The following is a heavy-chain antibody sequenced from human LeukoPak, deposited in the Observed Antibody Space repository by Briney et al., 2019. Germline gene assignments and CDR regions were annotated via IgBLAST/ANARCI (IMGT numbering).Heavy chain of an antibody. V-gene: IGHV3-7*01. D-gene: IGHD3-10*01. Sequence: GGSLRLSCAASGFTFSSYWMSWVRQAPGKGLEWVANIKQDGSEKYYVDSVRGRFTISRDNAKNSLYLQMNSLRAEDTAVYYCARESVGVYFDYWGQGTLVTVSS. CDR2: IKQDGSEK. CDR1: GFTFSSYW. J-gene: IGHJ4*02. CDR3: ARESVGVYFDY.